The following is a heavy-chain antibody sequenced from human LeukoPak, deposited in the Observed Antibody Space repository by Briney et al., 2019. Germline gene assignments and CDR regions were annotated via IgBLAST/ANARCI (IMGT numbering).Heavy chain of an antibody. CDR1: GLTFSSYS. V-gene: IGHV3-21*01. CDR3: ARPKELRGLYYYYMDV. CDR2: ISSSSSYI. J-gene: IGHJ6*03. D-gene: IGHD1-7*01. Sequence: GGSLRLSCAASGLTFSSYSMNWVRQAPGKGLEWVSSISSSSSYIYYADSVKGRFTISRDNAKNSLYLQMNSLRAEDTAVYYCARPKELRGLYYYYMDVWGKGTTVTVSS.